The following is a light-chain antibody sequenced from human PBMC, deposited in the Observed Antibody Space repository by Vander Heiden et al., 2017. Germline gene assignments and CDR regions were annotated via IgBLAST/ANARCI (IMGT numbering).Light chain of an antibody. CDR1: SSDVGGYNY. J-gene: IGLJ1*01. V-gene: IGLV2-8*01. CDR2: EVS. Sequence: QSALTQPPSASGSPGQSVTISCTGTSSDVGGYNYVSWYQQHPGKAPKRMIYEVSKRPAGVPDRFSGSKSGNTASLTVSGLQAEDEADYYCSSYAGSNEDVFGTGTKVTVL. CDR3: SSYAGSNEDV.